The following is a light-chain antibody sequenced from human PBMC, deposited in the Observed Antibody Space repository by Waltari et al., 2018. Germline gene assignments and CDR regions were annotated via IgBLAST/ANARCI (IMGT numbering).Light chain of an antibody. Sequence: QSALTQPASVFGSPGQSITISCTGTSSDVGSYNLVSWYQQYPGKAPKLMIYEGSKRPSGVSNRFSGSKSGNRASLTISGLQAEDEADYYCCSYVGSSSWVFGGGTKLTVL. CDR3: CSYVGSSSWV. CDR1: SSDVGSYNL. V-gene: IGLV2-23*01. CDR2: EGS. J-gene: IGLJ3*02.